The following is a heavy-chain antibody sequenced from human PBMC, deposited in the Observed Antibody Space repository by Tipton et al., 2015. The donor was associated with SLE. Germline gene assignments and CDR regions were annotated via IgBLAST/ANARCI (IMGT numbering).Heavy chain of an antibody. D-gene: IGHD5-12*01. Sequence: TLSLTCTVSGGSISSYYWSWIRRPPGKGLGWIGYIYYSRSTNYNPSLKSRVTISVDTSKNQFSLKLSSVTAADTAVYYCARGYSGYGGCDYWGQGTLVTVSS. CDR3: ARGYSGYGGCDY. V-gene: IGHV4-59*12. CDR2: IYYSRST. J-gene: IGHJ4*02. CDR1: GGSISSYY.